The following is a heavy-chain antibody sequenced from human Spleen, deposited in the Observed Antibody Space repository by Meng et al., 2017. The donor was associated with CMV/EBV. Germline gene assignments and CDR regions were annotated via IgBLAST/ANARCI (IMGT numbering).Heavy chain of an antibody. D-gene: IGHD3-3*01. J-gene: IGHJ4*02. V-gene: IGHV3-21*01. CDR1: GFTFSAHS. CDR3: AFLRNITIFGVSNDY. CDR2: ISSRNTYI. Sequence: GGSLRLSCAASGFTFSAHSMNWVRQAPGRGLEWVSSISSRNTYIYYADSVKGRFTISRDNAKNSVYLQMNSLRAEDTAVYYCAFLRNITIFGVSNDYWGQGTMVTVSS.